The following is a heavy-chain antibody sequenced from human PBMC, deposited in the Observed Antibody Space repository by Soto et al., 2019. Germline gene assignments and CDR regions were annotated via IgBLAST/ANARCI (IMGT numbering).Heavy chain of an antibody. V-gene: IGHV4-39*01. Sequence: LSLTCSVSGGSISSSSYYWGWVRQPPGKGLEWIGSMHYSGKSDFNPSLQSRVTISVDTSQNQCSLKLTSVTAADAAVYYCARLLRTFVGPNWFDLWGRGTLVTVSS. CDR1: GGSISSSSYY. D-gene: IGHD2-21*01. J-gene: IGHJ5*02. CDR3: ARLLRTFVGPNWFDL. CDR2: MHYSGKS.